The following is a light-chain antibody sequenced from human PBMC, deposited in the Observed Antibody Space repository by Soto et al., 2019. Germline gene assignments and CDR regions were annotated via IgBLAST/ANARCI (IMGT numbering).Light chain of an antibody. Sequence: DLQVKHSPSSLSAYVGARVTITCRASQSISSYLNWYQQKPGKAPNLLIYAASSLQSGVPSRFSGSGSGTDLTLTISSLQPEDFATYYCQQSYSTPLTFGGVTKV. CDR3: QQSYSTPLT. CDR1: QSISSY. CDR2: AAS. V-gene: IGKV1-39*01. J-gene: IGKJ4*01.